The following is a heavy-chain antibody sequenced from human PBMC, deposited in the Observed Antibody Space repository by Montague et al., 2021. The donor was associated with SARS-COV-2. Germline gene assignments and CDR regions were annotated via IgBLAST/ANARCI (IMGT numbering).Heavy chain of an antibody. D-gene: IGHD2-15*01. V-gene: IGHV4-31*03. CDR1: GGSISSSAHH. CDR3: ARGDGVVVAAPYI. Sequence: TLSLTCSVSGGSISSSAHHWAWIRQAPGKGLEWIGYMYDSGSTYYNPSLTSRVTMSLDTSKNQFSLKLSSVTAADTAVYYCARGDGVVVAAPYIWGQGTMVTVSS. CDR2: MYDSGST. J-gene: IGHJ3*02.